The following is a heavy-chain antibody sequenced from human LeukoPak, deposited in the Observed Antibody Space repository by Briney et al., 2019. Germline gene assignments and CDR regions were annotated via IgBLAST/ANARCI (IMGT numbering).Heavy chain of an antibody. D-gene: IGHD5-24*01. J-gene: IGHJ4*02. CDR2: IWYDGSNK. Sequence: GGSLRPSCAASGFTFSSYGMHWVRQAPGKGLEWVAVIWYDGSNKYYADSVKGRFTISRDNSKNTLYLQMNSLGAEDTAVYYCARVLDGYTDYWGQGTLATVSS. V-gene: IGHV3-33*01. CDR3: ARVLDGYTDY. CDR1: GFTFSSYG.